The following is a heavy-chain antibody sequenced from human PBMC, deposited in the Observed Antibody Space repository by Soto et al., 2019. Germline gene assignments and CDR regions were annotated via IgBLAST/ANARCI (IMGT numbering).Heavy chain of an antibody. CDR3: ASGYCSSTSCYYHYGMDV. CDR2: SIPIFGTA. D-gene: IGHD2-2*01. J-gene: IGHJ6*02. CDR1: VGTFSSYA. Sequence: SVKVSCKASVGTFSSYAISWVGQSPGQGLEGMGGSIPIFGTANYAQQFQGRVTITADKSTSTAYMELSSLRSEDTAVYYCASGYCSSTSCYYHYGMDVWGQGTTVTVSS. V-gene: IGHV1-69*06.